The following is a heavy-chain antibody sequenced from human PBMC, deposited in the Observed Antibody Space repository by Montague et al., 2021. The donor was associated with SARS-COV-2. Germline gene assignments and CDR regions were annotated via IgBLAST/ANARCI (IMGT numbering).Heavy chain of an antibody. V-gene: IGHV3-48*03. D-gene: IGHD6-19*01. CDR3: TRDPGTAEAGSWFDY. Sequence: SLRLSCAASGFTFSSYQMNWVRQAPGKGLEWVSYISSSGSNKNDADPVKGRFTISRDNAKNSLYLQMNSLRAEDTAVYYCTRDPGTAEAGSWFDYWGQGTLVTVSS. CDR1: GFTFSSYQ. CDR2: ISSSGSNK. J-gene: IGHJ4*02.